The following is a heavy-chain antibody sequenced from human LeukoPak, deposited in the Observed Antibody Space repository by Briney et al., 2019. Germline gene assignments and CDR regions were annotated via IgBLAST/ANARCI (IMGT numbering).Heavy chain of an antibody. J-gene: IGHJ4*02. D-gene: IGHD6-19*01. CDR1: GFSFGDYG. V-gene: IGHV3-33*01. Sequence: PGGSLRLSCAASGFSFGDYGVHWVRQAPGKGLEWVAVIWYDGSNKNYADSVKGRFTVSRDNSKNTLYLQMNSLRAEDTAVYYCARDSSQWLADYWGQGTLVTVSS. CDR3: ARDSSQWLADY. CDR2: IWYDGSNK.